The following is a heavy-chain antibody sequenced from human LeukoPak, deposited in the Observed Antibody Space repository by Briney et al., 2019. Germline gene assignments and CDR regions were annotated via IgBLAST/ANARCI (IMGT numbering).Heavy chain of an antibody. CDR3: AVGSTQESWSGYLYFDY. J-gene: IGHJ4*02. CDR2: INPNSGGT. CDR1: GYTFTGYY. Sequence: ASVKVSCKASGYTFTGYYMHWVRQAPGQGLEWMGWINPNSGGTNYAQKFQGRVTMTRDTSISTAYMELSRLRSDDTAVYYCAVGSTQESWSGYLYFDYWGQGTLVTVSS. D-gene: IGHD3-3*01. V-gene: IGHV1-2*02.